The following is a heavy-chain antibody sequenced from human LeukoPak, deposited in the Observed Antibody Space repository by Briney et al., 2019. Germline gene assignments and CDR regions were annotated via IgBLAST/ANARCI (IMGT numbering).Heavy chain of an antibody. J-gene: IGHJ1*01. CDR2: ITSTSTYI. D-gene: IGHD2-15*01. V-gene: IGHV3-21*01. Sequence: SGGSLRLSCAASGFTFSSYEMNRVRQAPGKGLEWVSSITSTSTYIYYGDSVKGRFTTSRDNAKNSLFLQMHSLRAEDTAVYYCARVDNNGFYSEYFDHWGQGTLVTVSS. CDR1: GFTFSSYE. CDR3: ARVDNNGFYSEYFDH.